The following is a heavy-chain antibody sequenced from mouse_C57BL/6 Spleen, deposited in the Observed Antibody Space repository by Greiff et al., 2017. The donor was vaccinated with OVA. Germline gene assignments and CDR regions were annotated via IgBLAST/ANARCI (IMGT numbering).Heavy chain of an antibody. CDR2: INPNNGGT. Sequence: EVQLQQSGPELVKPGASVKMSCKASGYTFTDYNMPWVKQSHGKSLEWIGYINPNNGGTSYNQKFKGKATLTVNKSSSTAYMERRSLTSEYSAVYYWARDEVLRAVPYAMDYWGQGTSVTVSS. D-gene: IGHD1-1*01. CDR1: GYTFTDYN. J-gene: IGHJ4*01. V-gene: IGHV1-22*01. CDR3: ARDEVLRAVPYAMDY.